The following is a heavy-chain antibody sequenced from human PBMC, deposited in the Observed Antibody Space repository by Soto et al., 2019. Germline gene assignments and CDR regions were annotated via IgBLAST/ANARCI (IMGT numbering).Heavy chain of an antibody. CDR3: AATVVDDAFDI. Sequence: QVQLVQSGAEVKKPGSSVKVSCKASGGTFSSYTISWVRQAPGQGLEWMGRIIPILGIANYAQKFQGRVTITADKSTSTAYMELSSLRYEDTAVYYCAATVVDDAFDIWGQGTMVTVSS. CDR2: IIPILGIA. CDR1: GGTFSSYT. D-gene: IGHD2-15*01. V-gene: IGHV1-69*02. J-gene: IGHJ3*02.